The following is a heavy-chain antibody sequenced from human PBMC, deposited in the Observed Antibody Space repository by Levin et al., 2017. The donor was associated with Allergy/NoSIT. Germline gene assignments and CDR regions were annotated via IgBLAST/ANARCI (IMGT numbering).Heavy chain of an antibody. V-gene: IGHV3-23*01. D-gene: IGHD3-22*01. CDR2: LSGSGGNT. Sequence: GGSLRLSCAASGFTFSSYDMSWVRQAPGKGLEWVSALSGSGGNTYYADSVKGRFTISRDNSKNTLYLQMNSLRAEDTAVYYCAKPPSSGYVLYYGMDVWGQGTTVTVSS. CDR1: GFTFSSYD. J-gene: IGHJ6*02. CDR3: AKPPSSGYVLYYGMDV.